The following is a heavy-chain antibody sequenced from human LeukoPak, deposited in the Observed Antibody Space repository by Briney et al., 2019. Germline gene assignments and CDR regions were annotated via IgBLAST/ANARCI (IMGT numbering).Heavy chain of an antibody. J-gene: IGHJ5*02. V-gene: IGHV3-7*01. CDR3: ARGSYGSGNYYKGDWFDA. CDR1: GFTFSNYW. D-gene: IGHD3-10*01. CDR2: IKQDGSEK. Sequence: GGSLRLSCAASGFTFSNYWMTWVRQAPGKGLEWVANIKQDGSEKYYMDSAKGRFTISRDNAKNSLSLQMNSLRVEDTAVYFCARGSYGSGNYYKGDWFDAWGQGTLVTVSS.